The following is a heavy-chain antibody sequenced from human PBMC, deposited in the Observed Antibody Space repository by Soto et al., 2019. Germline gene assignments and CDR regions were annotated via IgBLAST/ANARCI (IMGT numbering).Heavy chain of an antibody. CDR2: ISVYNGNT. CDR3: ARGLVRFCSSTSCEFDY. D-gene: IGHD2-2*01. J-gene: IGHJ4*02. V-gene: IGHV1-18*01. Sequence: ASVKVSCKASGYTFTSYGISWVRQAPGQAFEWMGWISVYNGNTNYAQKLQGRVTMTTDTSTSTAYMELWSLRSDDTAVYYCARGLVRFCSSTSCEFDYWGQGTLVTVSS. CDR1: GYTFTSYG.